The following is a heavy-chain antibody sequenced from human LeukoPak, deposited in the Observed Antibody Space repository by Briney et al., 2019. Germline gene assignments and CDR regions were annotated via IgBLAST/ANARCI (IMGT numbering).Heavy chain of an antibody. V-gene: IGHV1-8*01. D-gene: IGHD1-26*01. CDR2: MNPNSGNT. J-gene: IGHJ6*02. CDR3: ASEKWVKREGVYYYYGITV. Sequence: ASVKVSCKASGYPFNTYDINWVRQATGQGLEWMGWMNPNSGNTNCAQKFKGRVTMTRDNAMGTAYMELSSLTSEDTAVYYCASEKWVKREGVYYYYGITVWGQGTTVTVSS. CDR1: GYPFNTYD.